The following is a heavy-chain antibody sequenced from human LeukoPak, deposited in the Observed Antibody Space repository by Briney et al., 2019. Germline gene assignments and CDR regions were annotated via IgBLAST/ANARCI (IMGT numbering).Heavy chain of an antibody. CDR3: ARETYYYDSSGSFFDY. CDR1: GFTFSDYY. Sequence: GGSLRLSCAASGFTFSDYYMSWIRQAPGKGLEWVSYISSSGSTIYYADSVKGRFTISRDNAKNSLYQQMNSLRAEDTAVYYCARETYYYDSSGSFFDYWGQGTLVTVSS. J-gene: IGHJ4*02. CDR2: ISSSGSTI. V-gene: IGHV3-11*01. D-gene: IGHD3-22*01.